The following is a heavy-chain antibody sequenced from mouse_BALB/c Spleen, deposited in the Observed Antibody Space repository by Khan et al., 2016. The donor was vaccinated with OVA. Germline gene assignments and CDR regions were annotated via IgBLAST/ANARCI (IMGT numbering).Heavy chain of an antibody. CDR3: ARRTTEYALDY. D-gene: IGHD2-14*01. V-gene: IGHV1-7*01. CDR2: INPSTGYT. J-gene: IGHJ4*01. Sequence: QVQLKQSGAELAKPGASVKMSCKASGYTFINYWILWVKQRPGQGLEWIGYINPSTGYTEYNQNFKDKATLTADISSSTAYMQLSSLTSEDSAVYYCARRTTEYALDYWGQGTPVTVSS. CDR1: GYTFINYW.